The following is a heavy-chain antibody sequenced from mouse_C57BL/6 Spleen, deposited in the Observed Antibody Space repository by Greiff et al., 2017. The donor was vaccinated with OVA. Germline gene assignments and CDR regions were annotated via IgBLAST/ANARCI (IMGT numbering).Heavy chain of an antibody. CDR3: ARGGYMVTTGGDY. J-gene: IGHJ2*01. Sequence: VQLQQPGAELVKPGASVKMSCKASGYTFTSYWITWVKQRPGQGLEWIGDIYPGSGSTNYNEKFKSKATLTVDTSSSTAYMQLSSLTSEDSAVYYCARGGYMVTTGGDYWGQGTTLTVSS. CDR1: GYTFTSYW. V-gene: IGHV1-55*01. CDR2: IYPGSGST. D-gene: IGHD2-2*01.